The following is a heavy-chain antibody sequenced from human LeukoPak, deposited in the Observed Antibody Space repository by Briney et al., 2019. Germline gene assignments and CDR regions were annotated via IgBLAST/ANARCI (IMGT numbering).Heavy chain of an antibody. D-gene: IGHD2-15*01. CDR2: ISSTSTYI. CDR1: EFTFSGYT. J-gene: IGHJ4*02. Sequence: GGSLRLSCAASEFTFSGYTINWVRQAPGKGLEWVSSISSTSTYISYADSVKGRFTISRDNAKNSLYLQMNSLRAEDTAVYYCARGGGNFDYWGQGTLVTVSS. CDR3: ARGGGNFDY. V-gene: IGHV3-21*01.